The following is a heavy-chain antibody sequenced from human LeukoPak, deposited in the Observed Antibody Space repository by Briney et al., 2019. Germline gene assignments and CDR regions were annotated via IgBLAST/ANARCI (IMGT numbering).Heavy chain of an antibody. V-gene: IGHV1-18*04. Sequence: GASVKVSCKASGYTFTSYGISWVRQAPGQGLEWTGWISAYNGNTNYAQKLQGRVTMTTDTSTSTAYMELRSLRSDDTAVYYCARDLGTAMVPYFDYWGQGTLVTVSS. D-gene: IGHD5-18*01. CDR3: ARDLGTAMVPYFDY. CDR2: ISAYNGNT. CDR1: GYTFTSYG. J-gene: IGHJ4*02.